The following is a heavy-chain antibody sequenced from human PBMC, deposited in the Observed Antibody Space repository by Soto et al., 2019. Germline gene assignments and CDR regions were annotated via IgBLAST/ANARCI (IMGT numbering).Heavy chain of an antibody. V-gene: IGHV1-69*01. D-gene: IGHD3-3*01. CDR1: GGTFSNSV. CDR3: ARAPILVGVTPYENYFDS. CDR2: SIPIFGTA. J-gene: IGHJ4*02. Sequence: VKVSCKASGGTFSNSVISWVRQAPGQGLEWMGGSIPIFGTANYAQKFQGRVTIIADESTSTAYMELTSLRSEDTAVYYCARAPILVGVTPYENYFDSWGQGTLVTVSS.